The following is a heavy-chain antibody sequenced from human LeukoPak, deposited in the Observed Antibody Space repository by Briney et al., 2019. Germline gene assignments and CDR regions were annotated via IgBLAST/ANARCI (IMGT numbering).Heavy chain of an antibody. J-gene: IGHJ4*02. Sequence: ASVKVSCKASGYTFTSYDINWVRQATGQGLEWMGWMNPNSGNTGYAQKFQGRVTITRNTSISTAYMELSSLRSEDTAVYYCARTRQLDSYYFDYWGQGTLVTVSS. CDR2: MNPNSGNT. V-gene: IGHV1-8*03. D-gene: IGHD6-6*01. CDR1: GYTFTSYD. CDR3: ARTRQLDSYYFDY.